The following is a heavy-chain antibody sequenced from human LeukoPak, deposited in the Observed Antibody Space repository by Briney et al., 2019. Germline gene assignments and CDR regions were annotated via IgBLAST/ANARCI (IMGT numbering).Heavy chain of an antibody. J-gene: IGHJ4*02. CDR2: INNNGANT. D-gene: IGHD6-19*01. CDR3: TTGDGGWYPIEY. V-gene: IGHV3-23*01. CDR1: GFTFNNYG. Sequence: GGSLRLSCAASGFTFNNYGMSWVRQAPGKGLEWVSTINNNGANTHYAASVKGRFTISRDNSKSTLFLQMNSLRAHDTALYHCTTGDGGWYPIEYWGQGTQVIVSS.